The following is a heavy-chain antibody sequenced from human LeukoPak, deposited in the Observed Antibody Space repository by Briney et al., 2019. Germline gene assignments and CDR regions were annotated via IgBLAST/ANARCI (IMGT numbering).Heavy chain of an antibody. D-gene: IGHD4/OR15-4a*01. J-gene: IGHJ4*02. CDR1: GFTFSISA. CDR2: TSGNGAST. Sequence: PRESLRLSCAASGFTFSISAMSWGRQAPEKGLECVSPTSGNGASTYYADPVKGRFTISRDNSKNTLYLQISSLRAEHTAVYYCAKKSPYGGVDYWGQGTLVTVSS. V-gene: IGHV3-23*01. CDR3: AKKSPYGGVDY.